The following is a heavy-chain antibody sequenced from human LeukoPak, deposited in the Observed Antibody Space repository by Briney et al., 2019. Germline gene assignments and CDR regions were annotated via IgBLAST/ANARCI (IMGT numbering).Heavy chain of an antibody. CDR3: ARATYYYDSSDYYPLGY. CDR1: GFTFSSYW. J-gene: IGHJ4*02. CDR2: IKQDGSEN. Sequence: GGSLRPSCAASGFTFSSYWMSWVRHAPGKGLEWGANIKQDGSENYYVDSVKGRFTISGDNAKNSLYLQMNSLRDEDTAVYYCARATYYYDSSDYYPLGYWGQGTLVTVSS. D-gene: IGHD3-22*01. V-gene: IGHV3-7*01.